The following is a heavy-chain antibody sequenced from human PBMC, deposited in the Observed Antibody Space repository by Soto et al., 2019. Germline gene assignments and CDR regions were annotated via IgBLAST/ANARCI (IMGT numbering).Heavy chain of an antibody. D-gene: IGHD1-1*01. CDR1: SFTFSSYS. Sequence: EVQPVESGGGLVKPGGSLRLSCAASSFTFSSYSMNWVRQAPGKGLEWVSSISYDSVYIYYADSVKGRFTISRDNAKNSLYLQMNSLRVDDTAVYYCSRRSRYDGPDNWGQGTLVTVSS. CDR3: SRRSRYDGPDN. J-gene: IGHJ4*02. CDR2: ISYDSVYI. V-gene: IGHV3-21*01.